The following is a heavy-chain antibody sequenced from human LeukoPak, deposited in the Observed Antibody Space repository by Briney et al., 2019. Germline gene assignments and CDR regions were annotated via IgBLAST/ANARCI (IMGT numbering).Heavy chain of an antibody. CDR1: GFSFSNYG. V-gene: IGHV3-23*01. CDR3: AKGSGYDLDY. D-gene: IGHD5-12*01. Sequence: PGGSLRLSCAASGFSFSNYGMTWVRQVPGKGLEWVSAISGSGGSTYYADSVKGRFTISRDNSKNTLYLQMNSLRAEDTAVYYCAKGSGYDLDYWGQGTLVTVSS. J-gene: IGHJ4*02. CDR2: ISGSGGST.